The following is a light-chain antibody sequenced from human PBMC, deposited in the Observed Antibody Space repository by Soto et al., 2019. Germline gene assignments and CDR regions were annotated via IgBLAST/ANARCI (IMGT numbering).Light chain of an antibody. CDR1: QTVNTNY. J-gene: IGKJ1*01. Sequence: EVVLTQSPGTLSLSPGYGATLSCRASQTVNTNYLIWYQHRPGQAPSLLIYVPFSRAPGIPDRFRGSGSGTDFTLTISRLEPEDFAVYYCQLYGDSRWTFGHGSK. V-gene: IGKV3-20*01. CDR2: VPF. CDR3: QLYGDSRWT.